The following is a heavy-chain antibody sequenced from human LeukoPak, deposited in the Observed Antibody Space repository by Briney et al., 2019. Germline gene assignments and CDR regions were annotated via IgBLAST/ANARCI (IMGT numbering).Heavy chain of an antibody. CDR3: ARDIVLMVYAKGEFDY. J-gene: IGHJ4*02. CDR1: GYTFTSYG. V-gene: IGHV1-18*01. CDR2: ISAYNGNT. Sequence: GASVKVSCKASGYTFTSYGISWVRQAPGQGLEWMGWISAYNGNTNYAQKLQGRVTMTTDTSTSTAYMELRSLRSDDTAVYYCARDIVLMVYAKGEFDYWGQGTLVTVSS. D-gene: IGHD2-8*01.